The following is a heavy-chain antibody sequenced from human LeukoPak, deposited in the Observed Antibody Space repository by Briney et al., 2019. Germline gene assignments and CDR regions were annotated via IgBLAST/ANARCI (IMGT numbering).Heavy chain of an antibody. D-gene: IGHD6-13*01. CDR2: IYYSGST. J-gene: IGHJ3*02. CDR1: GGSISSSSYY. V-gene: IGHV4-39*07. Sequence: SETLSLTCTVSGGSISSSSYYWGWVRQPPGKGLEWIESIYYSGSTYYNPSLKSRFTISIDTSKNQFSLKLSSVTAADTAVYYCAAALYSSSCYSAFDIWGQGTMVTVSS. CDR3: AAALYSSSCYSAFDI.